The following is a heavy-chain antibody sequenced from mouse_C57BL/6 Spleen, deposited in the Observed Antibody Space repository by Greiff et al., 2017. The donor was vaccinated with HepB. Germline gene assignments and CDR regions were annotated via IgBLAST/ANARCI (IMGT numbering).Heavy chain of an antibody. J-gene: IGHJ1*03. CDR3: ARWGGYYLYFDV. Sequence: VQLQQSGPELVKPGASVKIPCKASGYTFTDYNMDWVKQSHGKSLEWIGDINPNNGGTIYNQKFKGKATLTVDKSSSTAYTELRSLTSEDTAVYYCARWGGYYLYFDVWGTGTTVTVSS. D-gene: IGHD2-3*01. CDR2: INPNNGGT. V-gene: IGHV1-18*01. CDR1: GYTFTDYN.